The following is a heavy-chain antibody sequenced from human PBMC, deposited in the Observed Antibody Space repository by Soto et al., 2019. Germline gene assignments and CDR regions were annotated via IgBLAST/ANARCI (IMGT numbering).Heavy chain of an antibody. V-gene: IGHV3-30*18. Sequence: PGGSLRLSCGSSGFTFRSFGMYWVRQAPGKGLEWVAVVSYDGNHKYYADSVKGRFTVSRDNAKNMLYLQMNSLRGEDTAVYYCAKDVRQQLVLNYGMDVWGQGTTVTVSS. CDR1: GFTFRSFG. CDR2: VSYDGNHK. D-gene: IGHD6-13*01. J-gene: IGHJ6*02. CDR3: AKDVRQQLVLNYGMDV.